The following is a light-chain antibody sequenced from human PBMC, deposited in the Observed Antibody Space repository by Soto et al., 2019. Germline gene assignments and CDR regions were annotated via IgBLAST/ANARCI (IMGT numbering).Light chain of an antibody. CDR2: AAS. CDR1: QSIRTY. J-gene: IGKJ1*01. CDR3: QQSYSTMAT. V-gene: IGKV1-39*01. Sequence: DFQMTQSPSSLSASIGDRVTITCRASQSIRTYLNWYQQKPGKAPQLLIYAASRLQSGVPSRFSGSGSGTDFTLPISSLQPEDFATYYCQQSYSTMATFGQGTKVEIK.